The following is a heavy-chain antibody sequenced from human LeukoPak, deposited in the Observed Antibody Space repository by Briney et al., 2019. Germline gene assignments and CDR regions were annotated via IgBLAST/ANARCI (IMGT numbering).Heavy chain of an antibody. Sequence: GESLKISWKGSGYSFTSYWIGWVRQMPVKGLEWMGIIYPGDSDTRYSPSCQGQVTISADKSISTAYLQWSSLKASDTAMYYCARHRLISSSLPWFDPWGQGTLVTVSS. CDR2: IYPGDSDT. V-gene: IGHV5-51*01. J-gene: IGHJ5*02. D-gene: IGHD6-13*01. CDR3: ARHRLISSSLPWFDP. CDR1: GYSFTSYW.